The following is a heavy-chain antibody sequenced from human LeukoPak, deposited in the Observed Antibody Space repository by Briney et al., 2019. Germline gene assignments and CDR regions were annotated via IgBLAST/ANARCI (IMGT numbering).Heavy chain of an antibody. CDR2: IYYSGST. Sequence: PSETLSLTCTVSGGSISSGGYYWSWIRQHPGQGLEWIGYIYYSGSTYYNPSLKSRVTMSVDTSKNQFSLKLSSVTAADTAVYYCARDGKQQLVVQWGQGTLVTVSS. J-gene: IGHJ4*02. D-gene: IGHD6-13*01. V-gene: IGHV4-31*03. CDR3: ARDGKQQLVVQ. CDR1: GGSISSGGYY.